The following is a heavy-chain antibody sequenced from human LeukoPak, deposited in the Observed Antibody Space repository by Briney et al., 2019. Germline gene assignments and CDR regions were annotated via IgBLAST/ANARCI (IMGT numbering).Heavy chain of an antibody. J-gene: IGHJ4*02. CDR2: INSDGSST. D-gene: IGHD3-22*01. Sequence: GGSLRLSCAASGFTFSSYWMHWVRQAPGKGLVWVSRINSDGSSTSYADSVKGRFTISRDNAKSTLYLQMNSLRAEDTAVYYCARETPLNYYDSSGYYFKTDGFDYWGQGTLVTVSS. V-gene: IGHV3-74*01. CDR1: GFTFSSYW. CDR3: ARETPLNYYDSSGYYFKTDGFDY.